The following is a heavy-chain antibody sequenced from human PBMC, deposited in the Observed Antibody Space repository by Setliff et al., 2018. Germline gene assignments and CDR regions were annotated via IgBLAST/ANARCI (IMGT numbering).Heavy chain of an antibody. J-gene: IGHJ4*02. Sequence: GASVKVSCKASGYTFTGYGISWVRQAPGQGLEWMGWISAYNGNTNYAQKLQGRVTMTTDTSASTVYMELSSLRSEDTAVYYCASAEVVVAPWGQGTLVTVSS. CDR2: ISAYNGNT. CDR1: GYTFTGYG. CDR3: ASAEVVVAP. D-gene: IGHD2-15*01. V-gene: IGHV1-18*01.